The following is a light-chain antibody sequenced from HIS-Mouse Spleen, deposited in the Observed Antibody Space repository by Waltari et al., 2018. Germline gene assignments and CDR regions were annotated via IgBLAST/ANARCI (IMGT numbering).Light chain of an antibody. Sequence: SYELTQPPSVSVSSGQTARITCSGDALPKKYAYWYQQKSGQAPVLVIYEDSKRPSGIPERFSGSSSGTMATLTSSGAQVEDEADYYCYSTDSSGNHRVFGGGTKLTVL. J-gene: IGLJ2*01. CDR3: YSTDSSGNHRV. CDR1: ALPKKY. CDR2: EDS. V-gene: IGLV3-10*01.